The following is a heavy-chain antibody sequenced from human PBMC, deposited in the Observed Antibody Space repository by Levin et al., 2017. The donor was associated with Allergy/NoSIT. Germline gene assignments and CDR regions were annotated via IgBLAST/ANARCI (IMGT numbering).Heavy chain of an antibody. D-gene: IGHD4-23*01. CDR2: ISYAGIT. V-gene: IGHV4-59*08. J-gene: IGHJ5*02. CDR3: ARHIKRTAGGNYLFDP. Sequence: PSETLSLTCTISDGSINNNYWSWIRQSPGKGLEWIGYISYAGITAYSPSLKSRLSMSVDTAKNQFSLNLSSVTAADTAVYFCARHIKRTAGGNYLFDPWGQGTLVTVSS. CDR1: DGSINNNY.